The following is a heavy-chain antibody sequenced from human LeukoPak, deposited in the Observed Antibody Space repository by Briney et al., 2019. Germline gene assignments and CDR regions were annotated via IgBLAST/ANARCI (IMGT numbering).Heavy chain of an antibody. V-gene: IGHV4-59*02. D-gene: IGHD2/OR15-2a*01. CDR1: GGSVSNYY. CDR2: IYYSGST. Sequence: SETLSLTCTVSGGSVSNYYWSWIQQPQGKGLEWIGYIYYSGSTHYNPSLKSRVTISVDTSKNQFSLKLSSVTAADTAVYYCARFYTNWFDPWGQGTLVTVSS. J-gene: IGHJ5*02. CDR3: ARFYTNWFDP.